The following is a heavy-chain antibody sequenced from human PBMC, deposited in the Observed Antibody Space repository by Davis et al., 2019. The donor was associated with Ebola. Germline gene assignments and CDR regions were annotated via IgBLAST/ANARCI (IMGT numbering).Heavy chain of an antibody. CDR3: ARSIVVYVMDV. Sequence: GGSLRLSCAASGYTFTGYYMHWVRQAPGQGLEWMGWINPNSGGTNYAQKFQGWVTMTRDTSISTAYMELSRLRSDDTAVYYCARSIVVYVMDVWGQGTTVTVSS. D-gene: IGHD3-22*01. V-gene: IGHV1-2*04. CDR2: INPNSGGT. CDR1: GYTFTGYY. J-gene: IGHJ6*02.